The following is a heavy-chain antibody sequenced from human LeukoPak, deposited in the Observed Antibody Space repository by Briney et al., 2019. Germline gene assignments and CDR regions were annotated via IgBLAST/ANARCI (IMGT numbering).Heavy chain of an antibody. J-gene: IGHJ3*02. CDR1: GYSISSGYY. V-gene: IGHV4-38-2*01. Sequence: KPSETLSLTCAVSGYSISSGYYWGWIRQPPGKGLEWIGSIYHSGSTYYNPSLKSRVTISVDTSKNQFSLELSSVTAADTAVYYCASSPTYYCSSTSCYQNAFDIWGQGTMVTVSS. CDR2: IYHSGST. CDR3: ASSPTYYCSSTSCYQNAFDI. D-gene: IGHD2-2*01.